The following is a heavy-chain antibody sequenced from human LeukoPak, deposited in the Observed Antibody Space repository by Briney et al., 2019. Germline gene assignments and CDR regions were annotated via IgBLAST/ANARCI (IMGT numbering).Heavy chain of an antibody. J-gene: IGHJ2*01. V-gene: IGHV4-61*02. D-gene: IGHD2-21*02. CDR1: GGSISSGSYY. CDR2: IYTSGST. Sequence: PSETLSLTCTVSGGSISSGSYYWSWIRQPAGKGLEWIGRIYTSGSTNYNPSLKSRVTISVDTSKNQFSLKLSSVTAADTAVYYCASQIGPYCVGDCLWYFDLWGRGTLVTVSS. CDR3: ASQIGPYCVGDCLWYFDL.